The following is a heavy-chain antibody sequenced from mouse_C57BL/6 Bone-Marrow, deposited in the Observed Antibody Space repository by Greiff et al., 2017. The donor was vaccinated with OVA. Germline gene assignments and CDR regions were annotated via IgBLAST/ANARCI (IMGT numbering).Heavy chain of an antibody. Sequence: QVQLQQPGAELVKPGASVKLSCKASGYTFTSYWMHWVKQRPGQGLEWIGMFHPNSGSTNYNEKFKSKATLTVDKSSSTAYMQLSSLTSEDSAVYYCARDKLVWYYGVWGTGTTVTVSS. J-gene: IGHJ1*03. CDR1: GYTFTSYW. D-gene: IGHD4-1*01. CDR3: ARDKLVWYYGV. V-gene: IGHV1-64*01. CDR2: FHPNSGST.